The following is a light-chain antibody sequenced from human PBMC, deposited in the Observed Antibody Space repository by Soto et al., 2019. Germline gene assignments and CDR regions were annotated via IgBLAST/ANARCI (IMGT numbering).Light chain of an antibody. V-gene: IGKV3-20*01. CDR2: GAS. CDR1: QSVSSNY. J-gene: IGKJ2*01. Sequence: EIVLTQSPGTLSLSPGERATLSCRASQSVSSNYLAWYQQKPGQAPRLLIYGASSRAAGIPDRFSGSGSGTDFTLTISRLEPEDFAVFYCQQYGGSPRTFGQGTKLGIK. CDR3: QQYGGSPRT.